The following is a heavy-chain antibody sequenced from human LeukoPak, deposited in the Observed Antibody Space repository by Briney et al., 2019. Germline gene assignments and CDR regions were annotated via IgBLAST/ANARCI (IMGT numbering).Heavy chain of an antibody. D-gene: IGHD3-9*01. CDR3: AKAGDILTGSDY. J-gene: IGHJ4*02. V-gene: IGHV3-33*03. Sequence: GGSLTLSCGASGFXFSSFGIHWVRQAPGKGLEWVAVIWYDASNKYYADSVKGRFTISRDNSKNTLYLQMNSLRAEDTAVYYCAKAGDILTGSDYWGQGTLVTVSS. CDR2: IWYDASNK. CDR1: GFXFSSFG.